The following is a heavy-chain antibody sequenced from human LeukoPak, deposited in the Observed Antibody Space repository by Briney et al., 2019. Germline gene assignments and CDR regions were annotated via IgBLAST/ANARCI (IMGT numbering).Heavy chain of an antibody. J-gene: IGHJ4*02. CDR2: INHSGST. Sequence: SETLSLTCAVYGGSFSGYYWSWIRQPPGKGLEWIGEINHSGSTNYNPSLKSRVTISVDTSKNQFSLKLSSVTAADTAVYYCARDWTSHIDYWGQGTLVTVSS. V-gene: IGHV4-34*01. CDR1: GGSFSGYY. D-gene: IGHD3/OR15-3a*01. CDR3: ARDWTSHIDY.